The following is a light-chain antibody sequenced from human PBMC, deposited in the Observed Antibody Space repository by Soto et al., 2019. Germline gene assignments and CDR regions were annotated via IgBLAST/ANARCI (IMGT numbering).Light chain of an antibody. CDR2: KAT. CDR3: QQIYSAPLT. V-gene: IGKV1-5*03. CDR1: QSIGSG. J-gene: IGKJ4*01. Sequence: DIQMTQSPSTLSASVGDGVTITCRASQSIGSGLAWYQQKPGKAPKLLIYKATNLQTGVPSRFSGSGSGTDFSLTISSLQPVDSATYYCQQIYSAPLTFGGGTKVDIK.